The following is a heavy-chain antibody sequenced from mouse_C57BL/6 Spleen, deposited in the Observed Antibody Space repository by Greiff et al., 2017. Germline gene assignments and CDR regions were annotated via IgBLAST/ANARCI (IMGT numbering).Heavy chain of an antibody. CDR3: ARDGSSYVEAMDY. Sequence: EVKLEESGGGLVKPGGSLKLSCAASGFTFSSYAMSWVRQTPEKRLEWVATISDGGSYTYYPDNVKGRFTISRDNAKNNLYLQMSHLKSEDTAMYYCARDGSSYVEAMDYWGQGTSVTVSS. CDR2: ISDGGSYT. V-gene: IGHV5-4*01. J-gene: IGHJ4*01. D-gene: IGHD1-1*01. CDR1: GFTFSSYA.